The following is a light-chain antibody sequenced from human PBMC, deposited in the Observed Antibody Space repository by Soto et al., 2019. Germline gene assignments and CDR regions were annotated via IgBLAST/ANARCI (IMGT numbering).Light chain of an antibody. Sequence: QSVLTQPPSASGTPGQRVTISCSGSSSNIGSNYVYWYQQLPGTAPKLLIYRNNQRPSGVPDRFSGSKSGTSASLAISGLRSEYEVNYYSAAGDVTLCRYVFGTVTNV. CDR3: AAGDVTLCRYV. V-gene: IGLV1-47*01. CDR2: RNN. J-gene: IGLJ1*01. CDR1: SSNIGSNY.